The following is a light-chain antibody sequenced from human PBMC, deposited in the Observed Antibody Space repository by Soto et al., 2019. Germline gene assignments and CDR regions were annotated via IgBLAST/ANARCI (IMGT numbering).Light chain of an antibody. CDR2: SNN. CDR3: ALWDDRVGAVI. J-gene: IGLJ2*01. CDR1: SSNIGGTNY. V-gene: IGLV1-47*02. Sequence: QSVLTQPPSASGTPGQRVFISCSGSSSNIGGTNYAYWYQQLPGAAPKLLMHSNNLRPSGVPERISGSKSGTSASLAISGLRSEDEAVYYCALWDDRVGAVIFGGGTKVTVL.